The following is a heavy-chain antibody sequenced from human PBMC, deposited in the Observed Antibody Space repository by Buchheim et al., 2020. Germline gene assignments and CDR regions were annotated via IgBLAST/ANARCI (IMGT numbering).Heavy chain of an antibody. CDR1: GFTFSSYP. D-gene: IGHD3-22*01. J-gene: IGHJ4*02. CDR3: ARDSGGYYLDY. V-gene: IGHV3-23*01. Sequence: EVQLLESGGGLVQPGGSPRLSCAASGFTFSSYPMSWVRQAPGKGLEWVSAISGSGAGTPYADSVKGRFTMSRDNSKNTLYLQMNSLRAEDTAVYYCARDSGGYYLDYWGQGTL. CDR2: ISGSGAGT.